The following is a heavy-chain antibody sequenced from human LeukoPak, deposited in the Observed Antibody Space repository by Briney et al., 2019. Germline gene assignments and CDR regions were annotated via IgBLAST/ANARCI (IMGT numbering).Heavy chain of an antibody. CDR2: IYPGDSDT. CDR3: ARPGYCSGGSCYQGDY. Sequence: PGESLKISCKGSGYSFTSYWIGWVRQMPGKGLEWMGIIYPGDSDTRYSPSFQGQATISADKSISTAYLQWSSLKASDTAMYYCARPGYCSGGSCYQGDYWGQGTLVTVSS. D-gene: IGHD2-15*01. V-gene: IGHV5-51*01. CDR1: GYSFTSYW. J-gene: IGHJ4*02.